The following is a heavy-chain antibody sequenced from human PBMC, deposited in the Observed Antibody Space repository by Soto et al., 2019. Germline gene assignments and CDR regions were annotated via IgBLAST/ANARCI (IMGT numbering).Heavy chain of an antibody. CDR3: ALLKRHYYDSSGSNWFDP. J-gene: IGHJ5*02. CDR2: IYYTGTS. D-gene: IGHD3-22*01. V-gene: IGHV4-39*07. CDR1: GGSISNSSYY. Sequence: SETLSLTCTVSGGSISNSSYYWGWIRQPPGKGLEWIGHIYYTGTSYSNPSLKGRVTLSVDTSKNQFSLKLSSVTAADTAVYYCALLKRHYYDSSGSNWFDPWGQGTLVTVSS.